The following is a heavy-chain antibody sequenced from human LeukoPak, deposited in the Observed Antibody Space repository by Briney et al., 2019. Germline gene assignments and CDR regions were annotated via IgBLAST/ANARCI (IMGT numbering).Heavy chain of an antibody. Sequence: GGSLRLSCAASGFTFSSYAMSWVRQAPGKGLEWVSAISGSGGSTYYADSVKGRFTISRDNSKNTLYLQMNSLRAEDTAVYYCARDRRYCSSTSCHIYYYYGMDVWGQGTTVTVSS. J-gene: IGHJ6*02. V-gene: IGHV3-23*01. CDR1: GFTFSSYA. D-gene: IGHD2-2*01. CDR3: ARDRRYCSSTSCHIYYYYGMDV. CDR2: ISGSGGST.